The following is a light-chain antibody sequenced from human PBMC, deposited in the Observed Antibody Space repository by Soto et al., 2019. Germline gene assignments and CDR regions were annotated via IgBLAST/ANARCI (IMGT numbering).Light chain of an antibody. CDR2: AVN. CDR3: CSYAGSYTWV. Sequence: QSVLTQPRSVSGSPGQSVTISCIGTSSDVGGYNYVSWYQQHPGKAPKLLIYAVNMRPSGVPDRFSGSKSGNTASLTISGLQAEDEADYSCCSYAGSYTWVFGGGTKLTVL. CDR1: SSDVGGYNY. J-gene: IGLJ3*02. V-gene: IGLV2-11*01.